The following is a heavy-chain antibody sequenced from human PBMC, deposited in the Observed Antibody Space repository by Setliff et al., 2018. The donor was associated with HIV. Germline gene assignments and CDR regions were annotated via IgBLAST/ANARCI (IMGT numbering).Heavy chain of an antibody. D-gene: IGHD2-15*01. J-gene: IGHJ4*02. V-gene: IGHV1-18*01. CDR1: GYNFGFYG. CDR3: VRDEKRAAGGPMYYFDY. Sequence: ASVKVSCKASGYNFGFYGISWVRQAPGQGLEWMGWVNEDNGDRNFAPSVQGRIALTTDTSTNTAYMELTNLRSDDTALYFCVRDEKRAAGGPMYYFDYWGQGTLVTVS. CDR2: VNEDNGDR.